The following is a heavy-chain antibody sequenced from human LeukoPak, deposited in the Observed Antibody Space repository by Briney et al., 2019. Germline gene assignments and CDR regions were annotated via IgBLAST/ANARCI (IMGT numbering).Heavy chain of an antibody. J-gene: IGHJ3*02. CDR3: ARIPWYCSGGSCYPRGYAFDI. D-gene: IGHD2-15*01. Sequence: PSETLSLTCTVSGGSISSSSYYWGWIRQPPGKGLEWIGSIYYSGSTYYNPSLKSRVTISVDTSKNQFSLKLSSVTAADTAVYYCARIPWYCSGGSCYPRGYAFDIWGQGTMVTVSS. CDR1: GGSISSSSYY. V-gene: IGHV4-39*01. CDR2: IYYSGST.